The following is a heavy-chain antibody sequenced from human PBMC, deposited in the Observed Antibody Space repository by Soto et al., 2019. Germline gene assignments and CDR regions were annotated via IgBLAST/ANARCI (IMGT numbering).Heavy chain of an antibody. CDR3: AGEYCSSTSCPEGYYYYYGMDV. CDR2: ISYDGSNK. CDR1: GFTFSSYA. Sequence: GGSLRLSCAASGFTFSSYAMHWVRQAPGKGLEWVAVISYDGSNKYYADSVKGRFTISRDNSKNTLYLQMNSLRAEDTAVYYCAGEYCSSTSCPEGYYYYYGMDVWGQGTTVTVSS. D-gene: IGHD2-2*01. V-gene: IGHV3-30-3*01. J-gene: IGHJ6*02.